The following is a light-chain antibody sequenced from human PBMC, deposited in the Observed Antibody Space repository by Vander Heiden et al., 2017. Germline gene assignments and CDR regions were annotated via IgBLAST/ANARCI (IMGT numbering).Light chain of an antibody. CDR1: SSDIGGYNF. Sequence: QSATVSGSPGQSITISCTGTSSDIGGYNFVSWYQQHPGKAPILMIYDVSNRPSVVSNRFSGSRSGNTASLTISRLQAEDEADYYCSSYTSSTTMFGGGTKVTVL. J-gene: IGLJ3*02. CDR3: SSYTSSTTM. CDR2: DVS. V-gene: IGLV2-14*01.